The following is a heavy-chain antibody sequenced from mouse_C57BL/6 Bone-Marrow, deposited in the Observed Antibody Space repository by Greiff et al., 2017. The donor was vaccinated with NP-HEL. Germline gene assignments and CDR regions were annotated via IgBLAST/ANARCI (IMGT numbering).Heavy chain of an antibody. Sequence: EVHLVVSGGDLVKPGGSLKLSCAASGFTFSSYGMSWVRQTPDKRLEWVATISSGGSYTYYPDSVKGRFTISRDNAKNTLYLQMSSLKSEDTAMYYCARRGSSYDYWGQGTTLTVSS. CDR2: ISSGGSYT. V-gene: IGHV5-6*01. J-gene: IGHJ2*01. D-gene: IGHD1-1*01. CDR3: ARRGSSYDY. CDR1: GFTFSSYG.